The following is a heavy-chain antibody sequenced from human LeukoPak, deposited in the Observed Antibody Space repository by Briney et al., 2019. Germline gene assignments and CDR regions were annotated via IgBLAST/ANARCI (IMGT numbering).Heavy chain of an antibody. J-gene: IGHJ4*02. D-gene: IGHD6-6*01. V-gene: IGHV3-9*01. CDR1: GFTFDDYA. CDR2: ISWNSGSI. Sequence: GGSLRLSCAASGFTFDDYAMHWVRQAPGKGLEWVSGISWNSGSIGYADSVKGRSTISRDNAKNSLYLQMNSLRAEDTALYYCAKGGVYSSSSEGFSYWGQGTLVTVSS. CDR3: AKGGVYSSSSEGFSY.